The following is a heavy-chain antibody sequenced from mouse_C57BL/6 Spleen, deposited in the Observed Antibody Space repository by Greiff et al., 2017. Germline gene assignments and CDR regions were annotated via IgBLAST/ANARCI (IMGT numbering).Heavy chain of an antibody. CDR3: ARSGDGYYKDYAMDY. J-gene: IGHJ4*01. CDR1: GYACSSSW. Sequence: VQLQPSGPELVKPGASVKISCKASGYACSSSWLNWVKQRPGKGLEWIGRIYPGDGDTNYNGQCKGKATLTADKSSSTAYMQLSSLTSEDSAVYFCARSGDGYYKDYAMDYWGQGTSVTVSS. V-gene: IGHV1-82*01. CDR2: IYPGDGDT. D-gene: IGHD2-3*01.